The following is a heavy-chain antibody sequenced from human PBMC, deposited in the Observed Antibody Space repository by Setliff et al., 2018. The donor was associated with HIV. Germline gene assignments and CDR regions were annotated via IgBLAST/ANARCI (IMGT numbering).Heavy chain of an antibody. J-gene: IGHJ4*02. Sequence: ASVKVSCKASGYTFTSYGISWVRQAPGQGLEWMGWISAYNGNTNYAQKLQGRVTMTTDTSASTAYMELRSLRSDDTAVYYCARDPLKYYGSGSYYIPFDYWGQGTLVTVSS. V-gene: IGHV1-18*01. CDR3: ARDPLKYYGSGSYYIPFDY. CDR2: ISAYNGNT. D-gene: IGHD3-10*01. CDR1: GYTFTSYG.